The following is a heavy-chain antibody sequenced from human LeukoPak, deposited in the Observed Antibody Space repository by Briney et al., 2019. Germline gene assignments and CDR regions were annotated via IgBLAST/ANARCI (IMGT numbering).Heavy chain of an antibody. J-gene: IGHJ5*02. CDR3: ARGWAVAGNPNWFDP. CDR2: ISYDGSNK. Sequence: GGSLRLSCAASGFTFSSYGMHWVRQAPGKGLEWVVVISYDGSNKYYADSVKGRFTISRDNSKNTLYLQMNSLRAEDTAVYYCARGWAVAGNPNWFDPWGQGTLVTVSS. CDR1: GFTFSSYG. V-gene: IGHV3-30*03. D-gene: IGHD6-19*01.